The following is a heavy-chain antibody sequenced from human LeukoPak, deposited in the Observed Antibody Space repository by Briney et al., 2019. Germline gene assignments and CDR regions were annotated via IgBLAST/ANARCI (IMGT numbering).Heavy chain of an antibody. CDR2: IIPIFGTA. CDR3: ARGTVGARGYFDY. J-gene: IGHJ4*02. CDR1: GGTFSSYA. D-gene: IGHD1-26*01. V-gene: IGHV1-69*13. Sequence: SVKVSCKASGGTFSSYAISWVRQAPGQGLEWMGGIIPIFGTANYAQKFQGRVTITADESTSTAYMELNSLRSEDTAVYYCARGTVGARGYFDYWGQGTLVTVSS.